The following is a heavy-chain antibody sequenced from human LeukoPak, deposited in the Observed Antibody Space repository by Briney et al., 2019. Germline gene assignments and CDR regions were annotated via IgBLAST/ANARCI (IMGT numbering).Heavy chain of an antibody. CDR2: IYYSGST. V-gene: IGHV4-59*12. D-gene: IGHD3-10*01. J-gene: IGHJ4*02. CDR1: GGFISSYY. CDR3: ARGRVYYGSGSYYPLDY. Sequence: SETLSLTCTVSGGFISSYYWSWIRQPPGKGLEWIGYIYYSGSTNYNPSLKSRVTISVDTSKNQFSLKLSSVTAADTAVYYCARGRVYYGSGSYYPLDYWGQGTLVTVSS.